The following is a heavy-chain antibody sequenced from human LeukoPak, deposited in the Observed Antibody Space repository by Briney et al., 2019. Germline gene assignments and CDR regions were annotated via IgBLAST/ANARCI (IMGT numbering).Heavy chain of an antibody. V-gene: IGHV1-69*01. CDR1: GGTFISYA. J-gene: IGHJ4*02. CDR2: IIPIFGTA. Sequence: SVKVSCKASGGTFISYAISWVRQAPGQGLEWMGGIIPIFGTANYAQKFQGRVTITADESTSTAYMELSSLRSEDTAVYYCARGYYDSSGYYLARYFDYWGQGTLVTVSS. CDR3: ARGYYDSSGYYLARYFDY. D-gene: IGHD3-22*01.